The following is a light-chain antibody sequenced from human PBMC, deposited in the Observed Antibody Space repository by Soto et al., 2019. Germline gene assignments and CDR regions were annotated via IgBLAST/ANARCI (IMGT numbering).Light chain of an antibody. CDR2: KAS. CDR3: QHYNTYST. CDR1: QSISTY. J-gene: IGKJ1*01. V-gene: IGKV1-5*03. Sequence: DIQMTQSPWSLSASLGDRVTISCRASQSISTYLHWYQQKPGTAPKLLIYKASSLESGVPSRFSGSGSGTEFTLTISSLQPDDFATYYCQHYNTYSTFGQGTKVDIK.